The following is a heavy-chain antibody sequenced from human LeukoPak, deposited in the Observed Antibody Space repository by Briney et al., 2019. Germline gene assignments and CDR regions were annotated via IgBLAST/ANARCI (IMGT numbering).Heavy chain of an antibody. V-gene: IGHV4-39*01. D-gene: IGHD6-19*01. J-gene: IGHJ4*02. Sequence: SETLSLTCTVSGGRISSSSYYWGWIRQPPGKGLEWIGRIYYSGSTYYNPSLKSRVTISVDTSKNQFSLNLSSVTAADTAVYYCARSSSGWTHVDYWGQGTLVTVSS. CDR3: ARSSSGWTHVDY. CDR1: GGRISSSSYY. CDR2: IYYSGST.